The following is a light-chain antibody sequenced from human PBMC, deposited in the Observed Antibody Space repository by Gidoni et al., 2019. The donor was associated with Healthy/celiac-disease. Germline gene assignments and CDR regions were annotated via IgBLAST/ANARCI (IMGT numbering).Light chain of an antibody. CDR1: QSISSW. Sequence: DIQMTQSPSTLSASVGDRVTITCRASQSISSWLAWYQQKPGKAPKLLIYKASSLESGVPSRFSGSGSGTEFTLTISSLQPDDVATYYCQQYNSYWTFXGXTKVXIK. J-gene: IGKJ4*01. V-gene: IGKV1-5*03. CDR2: KAS. CDR3: QQYNSYWT.